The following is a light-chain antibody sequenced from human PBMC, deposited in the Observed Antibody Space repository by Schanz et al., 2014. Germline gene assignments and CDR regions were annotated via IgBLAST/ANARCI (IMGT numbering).Light chain of an antibody. J-gene: IGKJ3*01. CDR1: QSVRSY. CDR3: QQLNTYPFT. Sequence: EIVLTQSPATLSLSPGERATLSCRASQSVRSYLAWYQQKPGQAPRLLIYDASNRATGIPARFSGSGSGTDFTLTISSLEPEDFATYYCQQLNTYPFTFGPGTTVDV. V-gene: IGKV3-11*01. CDR2: DAS.